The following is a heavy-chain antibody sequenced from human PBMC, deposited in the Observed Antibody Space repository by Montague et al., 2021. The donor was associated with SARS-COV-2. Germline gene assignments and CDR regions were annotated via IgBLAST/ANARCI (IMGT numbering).Heavy chain of an antibody. CDR2: TYYRSKWYN. V-gene: IGHV6-1*01. D-gene: IGHD3-10*01. Sequence: CAISGDSVSSDSAAWNWIRQSPSRGLEWLGRTYYRSKWYNDYAVSVKSRITINPDTSKNQFSLKLSSVTAADTAVYYCARGYRPPILLWFGDRYGYGMDVWGQGTTVTVSS. CDR1: GDSVSSDSAA. CDR3: ARGYRPPILLWFGDRYGYGMDV. J-gene: IGHJ6*02.